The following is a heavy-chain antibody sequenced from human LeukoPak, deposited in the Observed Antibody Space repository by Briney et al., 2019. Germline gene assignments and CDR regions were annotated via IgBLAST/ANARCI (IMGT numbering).Heavy chain of an antibody. J-gene: IGHJ4*02. CDR1: GGSVSSGNYY. CDR2: IYYSGST. CDR3: ARLSGYSSGHYYSDY. Sequence: PSETLSLTCTVSGGSVSSGNYYWSWIRQPPGKELEWIGYIYYSGSTNYNPSLKSRVTISVDTSKNQFSLKLSSVTAADTAVYYCARLSGYSSGHYYSDYWGQGTLVTVSS. V-gene: IGHV4-61*01. D-gene: IGHD3-22*01.